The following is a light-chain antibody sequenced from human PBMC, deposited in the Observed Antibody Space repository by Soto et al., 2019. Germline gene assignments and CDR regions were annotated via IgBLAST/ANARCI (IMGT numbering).Light chain of an antibody. Sequence: EIVLTQSPCTLSLSPGERATLSCRASQSVSSNLAWYQQKPGQAPRLLIYGASTRATGIPDRFSGSGSGADFILSISRLEPEDFAVYYCQQYGSSPWTFGQGTKVDIK. V-gene: IGKV3-20*01. CDR2: GAS. CDR3: QQYGSSPWT. J-gene: IGKJ1*01. CDR1: QSVSSN.